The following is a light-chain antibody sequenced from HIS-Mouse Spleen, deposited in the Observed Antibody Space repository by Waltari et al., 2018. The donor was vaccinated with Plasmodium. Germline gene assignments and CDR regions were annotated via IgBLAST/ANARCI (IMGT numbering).Light chain of an antibody. CDR2: GAS. V-gene: IGKV3-15*01. CDR1: QSVSSN. CDR3: QQYNNPRTT. J-gene: IGKJ2*01. Sequence: EIVMTQSPATLSVSPGERATLSCRASQSVSSNLAWYQQKPGQAPRLLISGASTRATGIPARFSGSGSGTEFTLTISSLQSEDFAVYYCQQYNNPRTTFGQGTKLEIK.